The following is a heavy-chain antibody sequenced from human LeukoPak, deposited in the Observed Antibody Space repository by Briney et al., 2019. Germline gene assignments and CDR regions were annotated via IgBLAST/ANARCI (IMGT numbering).Heavy chain of an antibody. V-gene: IGHV4-61*01. Sequence: SETLSLTCTVSGGSVSSGSYYWSWIRQPPGKGLEWIGYIYYSGSTNYNPSLKSRVTISVDKSKNQFSLKLSSVTAADTAVYYCARYVDTAMVTFQFFDYWGQGTLVTVSS. CDR3: ARYVDTAMVTFQFFDY. D-gene: IGHD5-18*01. CDR1: GGSVSSGSYY. CDR2: IYYSGST. J-gene: IGHJ4*02.